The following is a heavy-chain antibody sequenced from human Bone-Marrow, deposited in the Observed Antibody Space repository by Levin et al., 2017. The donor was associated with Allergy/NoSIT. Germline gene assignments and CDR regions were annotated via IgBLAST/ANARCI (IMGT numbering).Heavy chain of an antibody. CDR3: AGGGGYDYEGRRDHDVDL. Sequence: GTGLDWVATLASDGDYTYYRKSLLFRFTLSRDNSDNKLYLEMKNLRSDDTAVYYCAGGGGYDYEGRRDHDVDLWGQGTRVTV. D-gene: IGHD5-12*01. V-gene: IGHV3-30*03. CDR2: LASDGDYT. J-gene: IGHJ4*02.